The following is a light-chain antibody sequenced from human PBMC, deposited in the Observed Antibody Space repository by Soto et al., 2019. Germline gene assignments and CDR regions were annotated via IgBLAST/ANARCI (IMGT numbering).Light chain of an antibody. Sequence: EIVLTQSPGTLSLSPGERATLSCRASQSVSSSYLAWYQQKPGQAPRLLIYGAYSRATGIPDRFSGSGSGTDFTLTISRLEPEDFAVDYCQQYGSSPCTFGQGTRLEIK. CDR2: GAY. CDR3: QQYGSSPCT. CDR1: QSVSSSY. V-gene: IGKV3-20*01. J-gene: IGKJ5*01.